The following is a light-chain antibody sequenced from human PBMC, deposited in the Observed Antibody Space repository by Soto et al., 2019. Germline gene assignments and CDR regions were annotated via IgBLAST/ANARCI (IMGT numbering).Light chain of an antibody. CDR2: DND. CDR1: SSNIGNNY. V-gene: IGLV1-51*01. CDR3: GTWDSSLSVVI. J-gene: IGLJ2*01. Sequence: QSALTQPPSVSAAPGQTVTISCSGSSSNIGNNYVSWYQQLPGTAPKLLIYDNDKRPSGIPDRFSGSRSGTSGTLGITGLQTGDEADYYCGTWDSSLSVVIFGGGTKLTVL.